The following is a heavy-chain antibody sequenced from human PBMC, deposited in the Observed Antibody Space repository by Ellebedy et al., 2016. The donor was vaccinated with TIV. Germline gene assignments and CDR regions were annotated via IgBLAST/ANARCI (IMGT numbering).Heavy chain of an antibody. CDR1: GFTFSNYA. V-gene: IGHV3-23*01. CDR3: AKWDDDYVWGSYRYGGGLDV. Sequence: GESLKISCAASGFTFSNYAMSWVRQPPGKGLEWVSSISANGGRTFYADSFKAWFTISRDKPKNTLYLQMNSLSAEDTAVYYCAKWDDDYVWGSYRYGGGLDVWGQGTTVTVSS. CDR2: ISANGGRT. D-gene: IGHD3-16*02. J-gene: IGHJ6*02.